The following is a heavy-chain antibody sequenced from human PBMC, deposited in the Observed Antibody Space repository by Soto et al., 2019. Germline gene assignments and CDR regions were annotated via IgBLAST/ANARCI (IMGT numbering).Heavy chain of an antibody. CDR2: IIPIFGTA. CDR3: AREFIAARRGFNY. Sequence: SVKVSCKASGGTFSSYAISWVRQAPGQVLEWMGVIIPIFGTANYAQKFQGRVTITADKSTSTAYMELSSLRSEDTAVYYCAREFIAARRGFNYGGQGALVTVSS. D-gene: IGHD6-6*01. CDR1: GGTFSSYA. V-gene: IGHV1-69*06. J-gene: IGHJ4*02.